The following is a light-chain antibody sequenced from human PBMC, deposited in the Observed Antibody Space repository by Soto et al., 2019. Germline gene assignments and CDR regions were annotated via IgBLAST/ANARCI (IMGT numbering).Light chain of an antibody. Sequence: EIVLTQSPGTLSLSPGEIATLSCRTSQSVSSSYLAWYQQKPGQAPRLLIYGASSRATGIPDRFSGSGSGTDFTLTISILEPEDFEVYCCQQYGSSPQTFGQGTKVEIK. CDR2: GAS. J-gene: IGKJ1*01. CDR1: QSVSSSY. V-gene: IGKV3-20*01. CDR3: QQYGSSPQT.